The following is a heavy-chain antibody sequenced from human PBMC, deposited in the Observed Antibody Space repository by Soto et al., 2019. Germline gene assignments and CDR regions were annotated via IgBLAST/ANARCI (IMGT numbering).Heavy chain of an antibody. V-gene: IGHV4-59*01. J-gene: IGHJ3*02. D-gene: IGHD3-22*01. Sequence: QVQLQESGPGLVKPSETLSLTCTVSGGSISSYYWSWIRQPPGKGLEWIGYIYYSGSTNYNPSLKSRVTISVDTSKNQFSLKLSSVTAADTAVYYCAGHRRTYYYDSSAPEGAFDIWGQGTMVTVSS. CDR3: AGHRRTYYYDSSAPEGAFDI. CDR2: IYYSGST. CDR1: GGSISSYY.